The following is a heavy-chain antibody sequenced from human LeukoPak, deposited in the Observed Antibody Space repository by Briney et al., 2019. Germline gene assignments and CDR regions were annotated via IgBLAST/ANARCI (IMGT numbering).Heavy chain of an antibody. V-gene: IGHV3-30-3*01. CDR1: GFTFSSYA. CDR3: ASPVEEYDSSGYLILR. J-gene: IGHJ4*02. Sequence: PGRSQRLSCAASGFTFSSYAMHWVRLAPGKGLEWVAVISYDGSNKYYADSVKGRFTISRDNSKNTLYLQMNSLRAEDTAVYYCASPVEEYDSSGYLILRRGQGTLVTVSS. D-gene: IGHD3-22*01. CDR2: ISYDGSNK.